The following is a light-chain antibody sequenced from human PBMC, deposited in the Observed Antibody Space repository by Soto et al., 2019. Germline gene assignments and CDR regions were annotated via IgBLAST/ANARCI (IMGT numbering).Light chain of an antibody. CDR1: HDIKKY. CDR3: QRYDSVPPT. J-gene: IGKJ5*01. CDR2: DAS. V-gene: IGKV1-33*01. Sequence: DIQKTQSPSSLSASVGDRVTITCQASHDIKKYLNWYQEKPGKAPKLLIFDASNLQTGVPSRFSGSGSGTHFTFTINSLQPEDIATYYCQRYDSVPPTFGQGTRLDIK.